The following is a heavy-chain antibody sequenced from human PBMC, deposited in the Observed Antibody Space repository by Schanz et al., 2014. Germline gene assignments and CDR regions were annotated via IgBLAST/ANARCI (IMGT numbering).Heavy chain of an antibody. J-gene: IGHJ5*02. D-gene: IGHD3-9*01. V-gene: IGHV3-33*06. CDR2: ISYDGSFK. Sequence: VQLLESGGGLVQPGGSLRLSCAASGFNFGSHGMHWVRQAPGKGLEWVAVISYDGSFKNYADSVRGRFTISSDSSKNTLYLQMSSLRADDTAVYYCAKAADWPVTRFDPWGQGTLVTVSS. CDR1: GFNFGSHG. CDR3: AKAADWPVTRFDP.